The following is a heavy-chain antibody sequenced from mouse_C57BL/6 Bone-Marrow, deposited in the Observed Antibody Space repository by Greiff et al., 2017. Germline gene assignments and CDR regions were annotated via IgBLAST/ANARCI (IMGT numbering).Heavy chain of an antibody. CDR2: ISSGGDYI. V-gene: IGHV5S21*01. Sequence: EVMLVESGEGLVKPGGSLKLSCAASGFTFSSYAMSWVRQTPEKRLEWVAYISSGGDYIYYADTVKGRFTISRDNARNTLYLQMSSLKSEDTAMYYCARQRGSDDYGYFDYWGQGTTLTVSS. CDR3: ARQRGSDDYGYFDY. J-gene: IGHJ2*01. CDR1: GFTFSSYA. D-gene: IGHD2-4*01.